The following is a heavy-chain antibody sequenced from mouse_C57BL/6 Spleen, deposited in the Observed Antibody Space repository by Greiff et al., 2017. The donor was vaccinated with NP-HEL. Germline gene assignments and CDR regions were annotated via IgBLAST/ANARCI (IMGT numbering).Heavy chain of an antibody. CDR2: ISSGGSYT. D-gene: IGHD4-1*01. CDR1: GFTFSSYG. V-gene: IGHV5-6*02. J-gene: IGHJ4*01. Sequence: DVKLVESGGDLVQPGGSLKLSCAASGFTFSSYGMSWVRQTPDKRLEWVATISSGGSYTYYPDSVKGRFTISRDNAKNTLYLQMSSLKSEDTAMYYCARTGTGAMDYWGQGTSVTVSS. CDR3: ARTGTGAMDY.